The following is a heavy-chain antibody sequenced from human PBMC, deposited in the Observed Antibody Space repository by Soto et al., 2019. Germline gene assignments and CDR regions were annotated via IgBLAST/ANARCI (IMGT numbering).Heavy chain of an antibody. D-gene: IGHD5-18*01. J-gene: IGHJ4*02. Sequence: ESGGGLVQPGGSLRLSCAASGFTFSSYWMSWVRQAPGKGLEWVANMNHDGSEIYYVDSVKGRFTISRDNAQNSVYLQMNSLRADDTAIYYCARQYTYGRVWGQGTLVTVSS. CDR1: GFTFSSYW. CDR2: MNHDGSEI. CDR3: ARQYTYGRV. V-gene: IGHV3-7*01.